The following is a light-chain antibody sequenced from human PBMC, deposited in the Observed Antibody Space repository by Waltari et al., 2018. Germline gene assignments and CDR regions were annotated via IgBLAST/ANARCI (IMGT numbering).Light chain of an antibody. CDR2: KNY. CDR3: ASWDDRLSGYV. CDR1: RSNIGKNL. V-gene: IGLV1-47*01. Sequence: QSVLTQPPAASGTPGQRVTIACSGSRSNIGKNLVYWYQQFPGTAPKLLIYKNYERPSGVPDRFSGSRSGTSASLAISGLRSEDEADYYCASWDDRLSGYVFGPGTKVIVL. J-gene: IGLJ1*01.